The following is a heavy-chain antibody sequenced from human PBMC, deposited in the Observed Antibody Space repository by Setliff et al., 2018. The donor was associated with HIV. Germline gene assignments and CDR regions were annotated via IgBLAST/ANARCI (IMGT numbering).Heavy chain of an antibody. V-gene: IGHV1-3*01. CDR2: INVAKDKT. Sequence: ASVKVSCKASGYTFSSYALHWVRQAPGQRLEWMGWINVAKDKTKYSQNFQGRVTISRDTSANTVYMELSSLRSEDTAVYYCARGYYNFWSGYYDSRFPNPIDAFDIWGQGTMVTVSS. J-gene: IGHJ3*02. CDR1: GYTFSSYA. D-gene: IGHD3-3*01. CDR3: ARGYYNFWSGYYDSRFPNPIDAFDI.